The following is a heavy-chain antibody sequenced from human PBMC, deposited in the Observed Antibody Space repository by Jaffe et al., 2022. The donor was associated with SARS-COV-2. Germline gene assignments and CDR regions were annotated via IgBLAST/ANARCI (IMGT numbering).Heavy chain of an antibody. J-gene: IGHJ5*02. Sequence: QLQLQESGPGLVKPSETLSLTCTVSGGSISSSSYYWGWIRQPPGKGLEWIGSIYYSGSTYYNPSLKSRVTISVDTSKNQFSLKLSSVTAADTAVYYCARPGVYCSGGSCYPTPFNWFDPWGQGTLVTVSS. D-gene: IGHD2-15*01. CDR3: ARPGVYCSGGSCYPTPFNWFDP. CDR2: IYYSGST. V-gene: IGHV4-39*01. CDR1: GGSISSSSYY.